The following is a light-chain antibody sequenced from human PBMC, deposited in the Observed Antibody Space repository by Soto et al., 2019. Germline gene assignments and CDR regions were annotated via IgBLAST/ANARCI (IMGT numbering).Light chain of an antibody. CDR2: VSS. CDR1: QRIGSNY. CDR3: YQYGSSPHT. J-gene: IGKJ5*01. V-gene: IGKV3-20*01. Sequence: EIVLTQSPGILSLSPGERASLSCRASQRIGSNYLAWFQQKPGQAPRLLISVSSSRATGIPDRFSGSGSGTDFTLTIRRLEPEDFAVYYCYQYGSSPHTFGQGTRLEI.